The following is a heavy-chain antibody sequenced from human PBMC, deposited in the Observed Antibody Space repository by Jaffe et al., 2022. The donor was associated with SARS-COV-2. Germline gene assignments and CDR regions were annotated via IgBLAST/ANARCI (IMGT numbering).Heavy chain of an antibody. CDR3: ARAGGYCSSTTCPPDRYFDL. D-gene: IGHD2-2*01. Sequence: QVQLVQSGSELKKPGASVKVSCKASGYTFSNYPMNWVRQAPGQGLEWMGWINTNTGNPTYAQGFTGRFVFSLETSVSTAYLQISSLKTEDTAIYYCARAGGYCSSTTCPPDRYFDLWGRGTLVTVSS. CDR1: GYTFSNYP. CDR2: INTNTGNP. V-gene: IGHV7-4-1*02. J-gene: IGHJ2*01.